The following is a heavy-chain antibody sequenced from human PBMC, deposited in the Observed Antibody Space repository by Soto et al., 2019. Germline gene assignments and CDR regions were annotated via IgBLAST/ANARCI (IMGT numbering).Heavy chain of an antibody. D-gene: IGHD6-13*01. CDR3: ARHWYSSSWYPDH. V-gene: IGHV5-51*01. CDR2: AQPGHSDT. J-gene: IGHJ4*02. CDR1: GYRFSSFW. Sequence: EVQLVQSGAQVKKPGESLKISCQGSGYRFSSFWIGWVRQMPGKGLEWMGIAQPGHSDTRYSPAFQGHVTISADESTNTAYLQWSSLRASDTAMYFCARHWYSSSWYPDHWGQGTLVTVSS.